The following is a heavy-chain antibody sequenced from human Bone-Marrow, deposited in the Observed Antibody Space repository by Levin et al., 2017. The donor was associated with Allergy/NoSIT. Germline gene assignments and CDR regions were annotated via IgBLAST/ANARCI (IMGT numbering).Heavy chain of an antibody. V-gene: IGHV4-4*02. CDR3: ARDADYKYGTDV. CDR2: IYHSGTT. D-gene: IGHD4/OR15-4a*01. Sequence: PSETLSLTCAVSGGSISTENWWAWFRQPPGKGLEWLGEIYHSGTTSYNPSLKSRVTISLDKSKNQFSLNLISVTAADTAVYYCARDADYKYGTDVWGQGTTVTVSS. J-gene: IGHJ6*02. CDR1: GGSISTENW.